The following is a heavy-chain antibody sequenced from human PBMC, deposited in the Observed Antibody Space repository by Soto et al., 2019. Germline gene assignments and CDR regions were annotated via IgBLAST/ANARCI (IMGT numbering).Heavy chain of an antibody. J-gene: IGHJ4*02. V-gene: IGHV1-69*13. CDR3: ARETSRGDTPILDY. Sequence: SVKVSCKASGGTFSSYAIIWVRQAPGQGLEWMGGIIPIFGTANYAQKFQGRVTITADESTSTAYMELSSLRSEDTAVYYCARETSRGDTPILDYWGQGTLVTVSS. CDR2: IIPIFGTA. D-gene: IGHD5-18*01. CDR1: GGTFSSYA.